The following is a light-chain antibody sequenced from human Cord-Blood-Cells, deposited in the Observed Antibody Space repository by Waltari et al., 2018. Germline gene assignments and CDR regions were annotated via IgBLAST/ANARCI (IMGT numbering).Light chain of an antibody. CDR3: SSYTSSSTLV. CDR2: DVS. CDR1: SSDVGGYNY. Sequence: QSALTQPASVSGSPGQSITISCTGTSSDVGGYNYVSWYQQHPGKAPKLMIYDVSNRPSGVSNRFSGSQSCNTASLTISGLQAEDEADYYCSSYTSSSTLVFGTGTKVTVL. J-gene: IGLJ1*01. V-gene: IGLV2-14*01.